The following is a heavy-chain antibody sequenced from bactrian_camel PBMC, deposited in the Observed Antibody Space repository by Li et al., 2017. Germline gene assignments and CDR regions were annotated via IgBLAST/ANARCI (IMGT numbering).Heavy chain of an antibody. Sequence: HVQLVESGGGLVQPGDSVRLSCVASGFHVRSYYMTWARQVPGKGLEWLTSIYSDGGKTYTLDSLKGRFTISRNDLNDTTYLQKDNVKSEDAALYYCGTRYPGSWYRTYWGQGTQVTVS. CDR2: IYSDGGKT. J-gene: IGHJ4*01. CDR1: GFHVRSYY. V-gene: IGHV3-2*01. CDR3: GTRYPGSWYRTY. D-gene: IGHD6*01.